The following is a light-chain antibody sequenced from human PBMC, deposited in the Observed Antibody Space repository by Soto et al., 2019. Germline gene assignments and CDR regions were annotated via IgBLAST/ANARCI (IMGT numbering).Light chain of an antibody. V-gene: IGLV2-23*02. J-gene: IGLJ1*01. Sequence: QSALTQPASVSGSPGQSITISCSGNAVSYQFVSWYQQQPGKAPKLILYNVTRRPSGVSNRFSGFKSGTTASLKITGLQAEDEADYYCCSFVGVTNDVFGNGTKLTVL. CDR3: CSFVGVTNDV. CDR1: GNAVSYQF. CDR2: NVT.